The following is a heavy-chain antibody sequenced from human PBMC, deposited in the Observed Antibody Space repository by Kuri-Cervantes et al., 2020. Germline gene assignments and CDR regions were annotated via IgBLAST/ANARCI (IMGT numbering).Heavy chain of an antibody. Sequence: GESLKISCAASGFTFSSYSMNWVRQAPGKGLEWVAVIWYDGSNKYYADSVKGRFTISRDNSKNTLYLQMNSLRAEDTAVYYCARDNYGSGSYFLIGGRGFDPWGQGTLVTVSS. CDR3: ARDNYGSGSYFLIGGRGFDP. J-gene: IGHJ5*02. V-gene: IGHV3-33*08. CDR1: GFTFSSYS. CDR2: IWYDGSNK. D-gene: IGHD3-10*01.